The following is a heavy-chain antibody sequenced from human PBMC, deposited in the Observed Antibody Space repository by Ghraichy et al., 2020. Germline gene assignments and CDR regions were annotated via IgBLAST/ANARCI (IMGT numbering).Heavy chain of an antibody. CDR3: AGSLSGLDSGDH. D-gene: IGHD6-19*01. CDR1: GLPLNNNH. V-gene: IGHV3-53*01. CDR2: IYKDGDT. J-gene: IGHJ4*02. Sequence: GSLRLSCAVSGLPLNNNHINWVRQAPGTGLEWVSFIYKDGDTSYADSVKGRFTISRDRAKNTVYLQMDSLRDEDTAKYYCAGSLSGLDSGDHWGQGTLVTVSS.